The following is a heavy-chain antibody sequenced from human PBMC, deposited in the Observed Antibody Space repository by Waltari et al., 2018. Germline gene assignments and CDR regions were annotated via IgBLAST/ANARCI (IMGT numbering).Heavy chain of an antibody. Sequence: QVQLVQSGAEVKKPGSSVKVSCKASGGTFSSYAISWVRQAPGQGLEWMGGIIPIRGVTNYEQKVQGRVTITADKATSTAYMELSSLRSEDTAVYYCASERAGVDYWGQGTLVTVSS. CDR1: GGTFSSYA. D-gene: IGHD3-10*01. CDR2: IIPIRGVT. CDR3: ASERAGVDY. V-gene: IGHV1-69*10. J-gene: IGHJ4*02.